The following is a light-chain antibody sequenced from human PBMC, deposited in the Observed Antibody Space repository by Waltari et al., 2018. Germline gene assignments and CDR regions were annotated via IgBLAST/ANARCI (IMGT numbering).Light chain of an antibody. CDR1: QSLLHSNGYNY. CDR2: MGS. J-gene: IGKJ2*01. CDR3: MQVLQTPHT. V-gene: IGKV2-28*01. Sequence: DIVMTQSPLSLPVTPGEPASISCRSSQSLLHSNGYNYLDWYLQKPGQSPQALIYMGSSRASGVPDRFSGSGSGTDFTLQISGVEAEDVGTYYCMQVLQTPHTFGQGTQLEIK.